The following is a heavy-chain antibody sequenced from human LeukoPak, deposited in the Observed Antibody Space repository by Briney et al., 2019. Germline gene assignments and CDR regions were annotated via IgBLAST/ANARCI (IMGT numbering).Heavy chain of an antibody. J-gene: IGHJ4*02. CDR3: ARDQRWSGELDF. CDR1: GFTFTGSE. CDR2: ITSRGDAT. Sequence: GGSLRLSCAASGFTFTGSEMNWVRQAPGKGLEWVSYITSRGDATYYADSVKGRFTISRDNARNSLFLQMNSLRAEDTAVYYCARDQRWSGELDFWGQGTLVTVSS. V-gene: IGHV3-48*03. D-gene: IGHD3-10*01.